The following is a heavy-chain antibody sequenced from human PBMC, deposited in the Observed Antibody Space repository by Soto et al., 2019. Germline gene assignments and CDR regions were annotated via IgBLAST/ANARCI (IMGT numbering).Heavy chain of an antibody. V-gene: IGHV2-70*11. Sequence: SGPTLVNPTQTLTLTCTFSGFSLSTSGMCVSWIRQPPGKALEWLARIDWDDDKYYSTSLKTRLTISKYTSKIQVVLTMSNMDPVDTATYYCARTRADIVVVVAATEDYYYYYGMDVWGQGTTVTVSS. CDR3: ARTRADIVVVVAATEDYYYYYGMDV. D-gene: IGHD2-15*01. CDR2: IDWDDDK. CDR1: GFSLSTSGMC. J-gene: IGHJ6*02.